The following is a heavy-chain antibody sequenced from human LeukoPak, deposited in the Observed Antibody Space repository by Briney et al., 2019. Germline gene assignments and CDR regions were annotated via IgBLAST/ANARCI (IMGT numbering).Heavy chain of an antibody. Sequence: ASVKVSCKASGGTFSSYAISWVRQAPGQGLEWMGGIIPIFGTANYAQKFQDRVTITADKSTSTAYMELSSLRSEDTAVYYCARNRGWELLFWFDPWGQGTLVTVSS. J-gene: IGHJ5*02. D-gene: IGHD1-26*01. CDR2: IIPIFGTA. V-gene: IGHV1-69*06. CDR3: ARNRGWELLFWFDP. CDR1: GGTFSSYA.